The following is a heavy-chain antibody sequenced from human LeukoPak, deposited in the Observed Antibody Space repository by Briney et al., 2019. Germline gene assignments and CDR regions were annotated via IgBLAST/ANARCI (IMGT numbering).Heavy chain of an antibody. Sequence: GGSLRLTCVGSGFIFSSYDMGWVRQPPGKGLEWVSSISRAGDRTYYEDSLKGRFTISRDNSRNTMYLQMNSLSAEDTAVYYCARGESFAFDVWGEGTMVTVS. CDR3: ARGESFAFDV. V-gene: IGHV3-23*01. CDR2: ISRAGDRT. CDR1: GFIFSSYD. J-gene: IGHJ3*01.